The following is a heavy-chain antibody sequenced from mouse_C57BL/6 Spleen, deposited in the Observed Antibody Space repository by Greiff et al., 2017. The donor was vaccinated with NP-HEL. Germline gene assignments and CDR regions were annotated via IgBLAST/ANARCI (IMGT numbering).Heavy chain of an antibody. CDR2: IDPANGNT. V-gene: IGHV14-3*01. J-gene: IGHJ1*03. D-gene: IGHD4-1*01. CDR3: ARSPPMWDDGHWYFDV. Sequence: VQLQQSVAELVRPGASVKLSCTASGFNIKNTYMHWVKQRPEQGLEWIGRIDPANGNTKYAPKFQGKATITADTSSNTAYLQLSSLTSEDTAIYYCARSPPMWDDGHWYFDVWGTGTTVTVSS. CDR1: GFNIKNTY.